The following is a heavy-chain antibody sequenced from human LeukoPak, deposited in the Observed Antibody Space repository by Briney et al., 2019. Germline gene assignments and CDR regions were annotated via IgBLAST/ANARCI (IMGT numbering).Heavy chain of an antibody. D-gene: IGHD3-22*01. V-gene: IGHV1-3*01. Sequence: GASVEVSCKASGYTFTSYAMHWVRQAPGQRLEWMGWVNAGNGNTKYSQKFQGRVTITRDTSTSTAYMELRSLRSDDTAVYYCARGNYYDSSGPDYWGQGTLVTVSS. J-gene: IGHJ4*02. CDR2: VNAGNGNT. CDR1: GYTFTSYA. CDR3: ARGNYYDSSGPDY.